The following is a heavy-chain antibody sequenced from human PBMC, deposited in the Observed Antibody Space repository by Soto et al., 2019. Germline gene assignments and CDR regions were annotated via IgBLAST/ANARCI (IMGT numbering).Heavy chain of an antibody. Sequence: QVQLVQSGAEVKKPGASVKVSCKVSGYILTDLSIHWVRQAPGKGLEWMGGFDPEDGETIYAQKFQGRVTITEDTSTDTAYMELSSLRSEDTAVYYCAARSRYTSGQEFDYWGQGTLVTVSS. V-gene: IGHV1-24*01. J-gene: IGHJ4*02. CDR3: AARSRYTSGQEFDY. CDR2: FDPEDGET. D-gene: IGHD6-19*01. CDR1: GYILTDLS.